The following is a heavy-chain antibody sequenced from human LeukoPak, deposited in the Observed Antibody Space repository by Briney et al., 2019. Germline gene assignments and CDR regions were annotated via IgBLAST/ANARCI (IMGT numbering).Heavy chain of an antibody. D-gene: IGHD5-12*01. CDR3: ATKSGYDSGYYYYMDV. CDR1: GFTFSSYS. V-gene: IGHV3-48*01. CDR2: ISSSSSTV. Sequence: PGGSLRLSCAASGFTFSSYSMNWVRQAPGKGLEWVSYISSSSSTVYYADSVKGRFTISRDNSKNTLYLQMNSLRAEDTAVYYCATKSGYDSGYYYYMDVWGKGTTVTISS. J-gene: IGHJ6*03.